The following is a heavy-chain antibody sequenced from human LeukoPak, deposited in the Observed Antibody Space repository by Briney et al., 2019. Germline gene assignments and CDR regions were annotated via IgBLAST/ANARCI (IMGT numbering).Heavy chain of an antibody. CDR3: ARERTRGCNGDICLDGFDI. J-gene: IGHJ3*02. Sequence: PGGSLRLSCVASGLTFNNQDTHWVRQSAGKGLEWVSAIGVDDDTYYSASVKGRFTISRENARNALYLQMNSPRAEDTAVYYCARERTRGCNGDICLDGFDIWGRGTKVTVSS. CDR1: GLTFNNQD. V-gene: IGHV3-13*01. CDR2: IGVDDDT. D-gene: IGHD2-15*01.